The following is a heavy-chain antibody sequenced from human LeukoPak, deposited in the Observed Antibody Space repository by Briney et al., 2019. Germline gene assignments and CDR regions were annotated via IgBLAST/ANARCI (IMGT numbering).Heavy chain of an antibody. CDR3: ARETRITMIVVVRDGMDV. J-gene: IGHJ6*02. Sequence: GASVKVSCKASGYIFTDYYMHWVRQAPGQELGWMGRINPNSGGTNYAQKLQGRVTMTTDTSTSTAYMELRSLRSDDTAVYYCARETRITMIVVVRDGMDVWGQGTTVTVSS. V-gene: IGHV1/OR15-1*04. D-gene: IGHD3-22*01. CDR2: INPNSGGT. CDR1: GYIFTDYY.